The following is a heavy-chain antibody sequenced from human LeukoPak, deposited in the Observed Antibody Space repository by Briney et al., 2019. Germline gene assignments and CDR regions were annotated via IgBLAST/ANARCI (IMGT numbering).Heavy chain of an antibody. CDR2: IYSGGST. CDR3: ARDVGLNYYYYYGMGV. CDR1: GFTVSSNY. D-gene: IGHD3/OR15-3a*01. V-gene: IGHV3-53*01. Sequence: GGSLRLSCAASGFTVSSNYMSWVRQAPGKGLEWVSVIYSGGSTYYADSVKGRFTISRDNSKNTLYLQMNSLRAEDTAVYYCARDVGLNYYYYYGMGVWGKGTTVTVSS. J-gene: IGHJ6*04.